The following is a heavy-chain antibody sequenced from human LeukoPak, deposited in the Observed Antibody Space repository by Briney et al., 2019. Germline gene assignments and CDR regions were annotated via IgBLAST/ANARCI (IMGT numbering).Heavy chain of an antibody. V-gene: IGHV4-30-2*01. J-gene: IGHJ4*02. Sequence: SETLSLTCTVSGGSISSGGYYWSWIRQPPGKGLEWIGYIFHSGSTYYNPSLKSRVTISVDRSKNQFTLKLSSVTAADTAVYYCARGPLVGATRGFDYWGQGTLVTVSS. CDR2: IFHSGST. CDR3: ARGPLVGATRGFDY. D-gene: IGHD1-26*01. CDR1: GGSISSGGYY.